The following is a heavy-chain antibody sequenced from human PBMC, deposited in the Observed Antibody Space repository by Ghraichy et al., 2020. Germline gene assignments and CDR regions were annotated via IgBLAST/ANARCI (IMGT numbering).Heavy chain of an antibody. CDR2: IKSKTDGGTT. CDR1: GFTFSNAW. D-gene: IGHD6-19*01. Sequence: GGSLRLSCAASGFTFSNAWMSWVRQAPGKGLEWVGRIKSKTDGGTTDYAAPVKGRFTISRDDSKNTLYLQMNRLKTEDTAVYYCTTEGIAVAGLFDYWGQGTLVTVSS. J-gene: IGHJ4*02. CDR3: TTEGIAVAGLFDY. V-gene: IGHV3-15*01.